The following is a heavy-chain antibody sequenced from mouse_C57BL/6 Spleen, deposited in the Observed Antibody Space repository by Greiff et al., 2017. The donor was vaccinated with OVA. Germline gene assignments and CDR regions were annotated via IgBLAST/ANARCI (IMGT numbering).Heavy chain of an antibody. V-gene: IGHV5-17*01. CDR3: ARPEYYGSSYGYFDV. D-gene: IGHD1-1*01. CDR1: GFTFSDYG. CDR2: ISSGGSTY. Sequence: EVMLVESGGGLVKPGGSLKLSCAASGFTFSDYGMHWVRQAPEKGLEWVAYISSGGSTYYYADTVSGRLTISRDNAKNPLFLQMTSLRSEDTAMYYCARPEYYGSSYGYFDVWGTGTTVTVSS. J-gene: IGHJ1*03.